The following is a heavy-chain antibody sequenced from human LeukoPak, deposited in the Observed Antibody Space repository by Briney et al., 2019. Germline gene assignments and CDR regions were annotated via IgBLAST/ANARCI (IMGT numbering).Heavy chain of an antibody. CDR1: GYIFTNYY. Sequence: ASVKVSCKASGYIFTNYYMHWMRQAPGQGLEWVGLINLSGGNTNYAQKFRGRVTMTRDTSTSTMYMELSSLSSQDTAVYYCVREYRGGLFDYWGQGTLVTVAS. CDR2: INLSGGNT. D-gene: IGHD5-24*01. J-gene: IGHJ4*02. CDR3: VREYRGGLFDY. V-gene: IGHV1-46*01.